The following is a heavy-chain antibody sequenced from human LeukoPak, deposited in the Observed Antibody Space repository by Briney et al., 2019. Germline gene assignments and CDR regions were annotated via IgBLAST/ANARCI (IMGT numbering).Heavy chain of an antibody. CDR2: FDPEDGET. CDR3: ATGGFDY. J-gene: IGHJ4*02. Sequence: ASVKVSCKVSGYTLTELSMHWVRQAPGKGLEWGGGFDPEDGETIYAQKFEGRVTMREDTSTDTAYMELSSLRSDDTAVYSCATGGFDYWGQGTLVTVSS. CDR1: GYTLTELS. V-gene: IGHV1-24*01. D-gene: IGHD3-16*01.